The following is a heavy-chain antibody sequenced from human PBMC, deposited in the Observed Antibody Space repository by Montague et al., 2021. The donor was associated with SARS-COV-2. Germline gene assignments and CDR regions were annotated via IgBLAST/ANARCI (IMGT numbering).Heavy chain of an antibody. CDR2: IFYDGTS. J-gene: IGHJ4*02. D-gene: IGHD1-1*01. CDR1: GVSISSAHYC. V-gene: IGHV4-39*01. CDR3: TRHKAWNVAHYYLDD. Sequence: SETLSLTCTVSGVSISSAHYCWGWVRQTPGKGLEWIGNIFYDGTSRPNPSLNSRVSIYVATSKSQLSLRLSSVTAADTAVYFCTRHKAWNVAHYYLDDWGQGTVVTVSS.